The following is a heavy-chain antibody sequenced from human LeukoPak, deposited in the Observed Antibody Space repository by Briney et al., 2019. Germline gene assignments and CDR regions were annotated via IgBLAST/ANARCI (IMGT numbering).Heavy chain of an antibody. D-gene: IGHD3-3*01. V-gene: IGHV4-39*01. CDR3: ARQQDGLLRFLEWLDPYYYYGMDV. CDR2: IYYSGST. J-gene: IGHJ6*02. Sequence: SETLSLTCTVSGGSISSSSYYWGWIRQPPGKGLEWIGSIYYSGSTYYNPSLKSRVTISVDTSKNQFSLKLSSVTAADTAVYYCARQQDGLLRFLEWLDPYYYYGMDVWGQGTTVTVSS. CDR1: GGSISSSSYY.